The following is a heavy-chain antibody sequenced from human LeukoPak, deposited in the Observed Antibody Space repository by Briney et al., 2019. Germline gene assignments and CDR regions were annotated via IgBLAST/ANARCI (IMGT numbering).Heavy chain of an antibody. V-gene: IGHV1-2*02. CDR3: AREYCSSSDCYQAFDI. CDR1: GNTFTGYY. J-gene: IGHJ3*02. CDR2: INPNSGGT. Sequence: GASVTVSCKASGNTFTGYYIYWVRQAPGQGLEWMGWINPNSGGTNYEQKFQGRVTMTRDTSISTAYMDLSRLRSDDTAMYYCAREYCSSSDCYQAFDIWAQGTMVTVSS. D-gene: IGHD2-2*01.